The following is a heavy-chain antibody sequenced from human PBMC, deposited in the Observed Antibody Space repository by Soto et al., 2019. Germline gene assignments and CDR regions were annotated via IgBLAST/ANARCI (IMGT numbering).Heavy chain of an antibody. Sequence: EVQLLESGGGLVQPGGSLRLSCAACGYTFSSYAMSWVRQAQGKRLEWVSAISGSGGSTYYADSVKGRFTISRDNSKNTLYLQMNSQRAEDTAVYYCANEATAMVSLSMDVWGQGTTVTVSS. CDR2: ISGSGGST. V-gene: IGHV3-23*01. CDR3: ANEATAMVSLSMDV. J-gene: IGHJ6*02. CDR1: GYTFSSYA. D-gene: IGHD5-18*01.